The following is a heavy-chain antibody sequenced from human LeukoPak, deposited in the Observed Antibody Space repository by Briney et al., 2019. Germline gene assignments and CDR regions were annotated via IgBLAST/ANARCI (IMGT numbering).Heavy chain of an antibody. CDR1: GGSISSYY. V-gene: IGHV4-59*01. CDR3: AGGPYSGSYYVDY. CDR2: IYYSGST. Sequence: SSETLSLTCTVSGGSISSYYWSWIRQPPGKGLEWIGHIYYSGSTNYNPSLKSRVTISVDTSKNQFSLKLSSVTAADTAVYYCAGGPYSGSYYVDYWGQGTLVTVSS. J-gene: IGHJ4*02. D-gene: IGHD1-26*01.